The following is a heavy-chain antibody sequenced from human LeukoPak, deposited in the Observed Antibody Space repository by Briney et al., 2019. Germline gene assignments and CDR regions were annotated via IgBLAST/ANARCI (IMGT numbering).Heavy chain of an antibody. CDR3: TTDWVSHYGGSDYDRFEY. D-gene: IGHD3-22*01. CDR1: GFTFSTYW. CDR2: IKHDGSQK. Sequence: PGGSLRLSCAASGFTFSTYWMSWVRQVPGKGLEWVANIKHDGSQKFYVDSVKGRFTISRDDAKSSLYLQMNSLRAEDTAVYYCTTDWVSHYGGSDYDRFEYWGQGTLVTVSS. V-gene: IGHV3-7*05. J-gene: IGHJ4*02.